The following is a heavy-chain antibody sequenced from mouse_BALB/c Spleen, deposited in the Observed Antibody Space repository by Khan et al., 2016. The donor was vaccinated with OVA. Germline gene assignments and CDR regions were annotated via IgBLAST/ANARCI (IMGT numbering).Heavy chain of an antibody. D-gene: IGHD2-1*01. V-gene: IGHV1S132*01. CDR1: GYTFTSYW. CDR3: ARGYFGNYEFAY. CDR2: IFPGTGTT. Sequence: QVQLQQSGAELVKPGASVKLSCKTSGYTFTSYWIQWVKQRPGQGLGWIGQIFPGTGTTYYNENFKGKATLTVDTSSTPAYMQFSSLTSEDSAVYFCARGYFGNYEFAYWGQGTLVTVSP. J-gene: IGHJ3*01.